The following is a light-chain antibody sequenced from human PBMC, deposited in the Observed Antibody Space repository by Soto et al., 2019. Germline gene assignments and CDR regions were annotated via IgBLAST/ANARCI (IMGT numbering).Light chain of an antibody. CDR3: QQYTDWPSGT. J-gene: IGKJ4*01. V-gene: IGKV3-15*01. Sequence: IVMTQSPATLSLSPGETATLSCRASQSVHSNLAWFQQHPGQAPRLLIYGASSRATGIPVRFSGSGSGTEFTLTISSLQPEDFAIYYCQQYTDWPSGTFGGGTKVGIK. CDR2: GAS. CDR1: QSVHSN.